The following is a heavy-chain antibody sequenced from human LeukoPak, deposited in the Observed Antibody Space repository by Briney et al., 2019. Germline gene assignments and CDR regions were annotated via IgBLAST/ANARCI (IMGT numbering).Heavy chain of an antibody. D-gene: IGHD3-10*01. Sequence: PSETLSLTCTVYGGSISSICWGWNRPSQGKKLEWIGYTYISKSSRRNTNHNPSLKGRITIALDTTKDHISLKLSSVAAADTAVYYCARTYYYGSGNHRAFDIWGQGTMVTVSS. V-gene: IGHV4-59*01. J-gene: IGHJ3*02. CDR3: ARTYYYGSGNHRAFDI. CDR1: GGSISSIC. CDR2: TYISKSSRRNT.